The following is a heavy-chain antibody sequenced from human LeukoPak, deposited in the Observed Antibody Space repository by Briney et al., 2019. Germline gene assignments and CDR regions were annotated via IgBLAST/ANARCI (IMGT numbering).Heavy chain of an antibody. V-gene: IGHV3-9*01. Sequence: PGGSLRLSCAASGFTFDDYAMHWVRQAPGKGLEWVSGISWNSGSIGYADSVKGRFTISRDNAKNSLYLQMNSMRAQDTALYYCAKGSGVYSTTFDYWGQGTLVTVSS. CDR1: GFTFDDYA. CDR3: AKGSGVYSTTFDY. D-gene: IGHD2/OR15-2a*01. CDR2: ISWNSGSI. J-gene: IGHJ4*02.